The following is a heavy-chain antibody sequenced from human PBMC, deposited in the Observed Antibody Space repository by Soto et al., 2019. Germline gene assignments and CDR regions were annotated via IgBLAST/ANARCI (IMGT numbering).Heavy chain of an antibody. CDR1: GFSFSTYS. V-gene: IGHV3-21*01. Sequence: EVHLVESGGGLVKPGGSLRLSCAARGFSFSTYSMSWVRQAPGKGLEWVSSIGSTGAYIYYADSLRGRFTISRDNAKNSLYLQMNSRRAEDTAVYYCAREVDTEMGKEDSDIWGQGTMVTVSP. CDR2: IGSTGAYI. CDR3: AREVDTEMGKEDSDI. J-gene: IGHJ3*02. D-gene: IGHD5-18*01.